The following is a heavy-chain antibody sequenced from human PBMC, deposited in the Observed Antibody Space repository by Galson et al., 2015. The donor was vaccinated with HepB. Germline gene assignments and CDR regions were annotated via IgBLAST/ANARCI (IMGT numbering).Heavy chain of an antibody. J-gene: IGHJ6*03. V-gene: IGHV1-69*10. CDR3: GRSRDGFNIYYHYMDV. CDR2: IMPINGVA. Sequence: SVKVSCKASGDTVRNYVINWVRQAPGQGPEWMGGIMPINGVANFELKFRGRVPFTADKSTNTAFMELNSLTSEDTAVYYCGRSRDGFNIYYHYMDVWGKGTAVTVS. CDR1: GDTVRNYV. D-gene: IGHD5-24*01.